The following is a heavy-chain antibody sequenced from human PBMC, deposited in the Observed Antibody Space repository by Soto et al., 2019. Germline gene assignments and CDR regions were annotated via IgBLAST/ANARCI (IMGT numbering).Heavy chain of an antibody. V-gene: IGHV3-48*04. Sequence: PGGSLRLSCAASGLTFSSYWMNWIRQAPGKGLEWVSYISSSGSTIYYADSVKGRFTISRDNAKNSLYLQMNSLRAEDTAVYYCVRGPYDYVWGSNPPHFDYWGQGTLVTVSS. CDR2: ISSSGSTI. CDR3: VRGPYDYVWGSNPPHFDY. CDR1: GLTFSSYW. D-gene: IGHD3-16*02. J-gene: IGHJ4*02.